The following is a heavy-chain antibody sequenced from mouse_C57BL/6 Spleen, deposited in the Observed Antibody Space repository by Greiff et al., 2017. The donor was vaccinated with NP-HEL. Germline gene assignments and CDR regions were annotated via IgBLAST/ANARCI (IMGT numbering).Heavy chain of an antibody. V-gene: IGHV1-81*01. CDR2: IYPRSGNT. CDR1: GYTFTSSG. CDR3: ARPAQATAY. Sequence: QVQLQQSGAELARPGASVKLSCKASGYTFTSSGISWVKQRTGQGLEWIGEIYPRSGNTSYNEKFKGKATLTADTSSSTAYMERRSLTSEDSAVYFCARPAQATAYWGQGTLVTVSA. D-gene: IGHD3-2*02. J-gene: IGHJ3*01.